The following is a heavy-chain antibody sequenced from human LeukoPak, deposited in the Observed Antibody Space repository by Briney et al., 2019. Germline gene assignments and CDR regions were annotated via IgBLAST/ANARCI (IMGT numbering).Heavy chain of an antibody. V-gene: IGHV3-23*01. J-gene: IGHJ3*02. CDR3: ADQGVVVISDYAAFVI. CDR1: GFTFSSYA. CDR2: ISGIGGST. Sequence: GGSLRLSRAASGFTFSSYAMRWVRQAPGKGLEWVSAISGIGGSTYHAASVKGRFTISRDNSKNTLYLQVNSLRAADTAVYCCADQGVVVISDYAAFVISGQGRICTVSS. D-gene: IGHD3-22*01.